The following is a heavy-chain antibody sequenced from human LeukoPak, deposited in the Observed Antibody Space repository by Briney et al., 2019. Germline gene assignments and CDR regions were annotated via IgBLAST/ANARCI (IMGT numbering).Heavy chain of an antibody. CDR1: GYTFTGYY. CDR2: INPNSGGT. CDR3: AREGVVRGLAGYYYGMDV. D-gene: IGHD3-10*01. V-gene: IGHV1-2*02. J-gene: IGHJ6*02. Sequence: ASVKVSCKASGYTFTGYYMHWVRQAPGQGLEWMGWINPNSGGTNYAQKFQGRATMTRDTSISTAYMELSRLRSDDTAVYYCAREGVVRGLAGYYYGMDVWGQGTTVTVSS.